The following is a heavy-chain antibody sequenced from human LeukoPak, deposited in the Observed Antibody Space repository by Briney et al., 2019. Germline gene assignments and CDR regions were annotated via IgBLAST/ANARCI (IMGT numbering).Heavy chain of an antibody. CDR1: GYTFTGYY. Sequence: ASVKVSCKASGYTFTGYYMHWVRQAPGQGLEWMGWINPNSGGTNYAQKFQGRVTMTRDTSISTAYMELSRLRSEDTAVYYCARVGYSRGWYPFDYWGQGTLVTVSS. D-gene: IGHD6-19*01. V-gene: IGHV1-2*02. CDR3: ARVGYSRGWYPFDY. J-gene: IGHJ4*02. CDR2: INPNSGGT.